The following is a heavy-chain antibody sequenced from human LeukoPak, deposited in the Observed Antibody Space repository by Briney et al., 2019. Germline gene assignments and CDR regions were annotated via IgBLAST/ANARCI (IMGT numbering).Heavy chain of an antibody. CDR3: ARAERYSYGPRG. CDR2: ISYDGSNK. J-gene: IGHJ4*02. CDR1: GFTFSSYA. Sequence: GGSLRLSCAASGFTFSSYAMHWVRQAPGKGLEWVAVISYDGSNKYYADSVKGRFTISRDNSKNTLYLQMNSLRAEDTAVYYCARAERYSYGPRGWGQGTLVTVSS. V-gene: IGHV3-30-3*01. D-gene: IGHD5-18*01.